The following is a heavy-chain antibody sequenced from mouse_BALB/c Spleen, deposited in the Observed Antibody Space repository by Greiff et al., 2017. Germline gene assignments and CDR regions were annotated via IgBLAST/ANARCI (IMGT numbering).Heavy chain of an antibody. CDR1: GFSLTSYG. D-gene: IGHD1-1*01. V-gene: IGHV2-9*02. CDR3: ARDGYYYGSSPAWFAY. CDR2: IWAGGST. Sequence: QVQLKESGPGLVAPSQSLSITCTVSGFSLTSYGVHWVRQPPGKGLEWLGVIWAGGSTNYNSALMSRLSISKDNSKSQVFLKMNSLQTDDTAMYYCARDGYYYGSSPAWFAYWGQGTLVTVSA. J-gene: IGHJ3*01.